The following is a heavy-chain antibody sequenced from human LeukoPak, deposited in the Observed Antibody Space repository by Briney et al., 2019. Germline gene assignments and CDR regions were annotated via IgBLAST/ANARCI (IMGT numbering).Heavy chain of an antibody. J-gene: IGHJ4*02. CDR2: INHSGST. D-gene: IGHD3-3*01. CDR3: ASEITIFGVV. CDR1: GGSFCGYY. Sequence: PSETLSLTCAVYGGSFCGYYWSWIRQPPGKGLEWIGEINHSGSTYYNPSLKSRVTISVDTSKNQFSLKLSSVTAADTAVYYCASEITIFGVVWGQGTLVTVSS. V-gene: IGHV4-34*01.